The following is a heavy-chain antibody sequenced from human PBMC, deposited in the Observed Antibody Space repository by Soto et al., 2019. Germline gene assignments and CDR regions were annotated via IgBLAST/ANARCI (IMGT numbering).Heavy chain of an antibody. V-gene: IGHV3-30-3*01. CDR3: APDFWSGYYTTVGFDY. J-gene: IGHJ4*02. D-gene: IGHD3-3*01. CDR2: ISYDGSNK. CDR1: GFTFSSYA. Sequence: GGSLRLSCAASGFTFSSYAMHWVRQAPGKGLEWVAVISYDGSNKYYADSVKGRFTISRDNSKNTLYLQMNSLRAEDTAVYYCAPDFWSGYYTTVGFDYWGQGTLVTVSS.